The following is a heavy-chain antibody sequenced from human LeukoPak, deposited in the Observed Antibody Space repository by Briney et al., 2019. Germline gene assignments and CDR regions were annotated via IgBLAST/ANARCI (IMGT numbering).Heavy chain of an antibody. J-gene: IGHJ4*02. CDR3: ARDFGPVGSWSVVF. V-gene: IGHV3-11*06. CDR2: ISSSNRYT. CDR1: GFTFSDYY. Sequence: PGGSLRLSSAASGFTFSDYYMSWIRQAPGKGLEWVSYISSSNRYTNYADSVKGRFTISRDNAKNSLYLHMNSLRDEDSDVYYCARDFGPVGSWSVVFWGQGTLVTVSS. D-gene: IGHD6-13*01.